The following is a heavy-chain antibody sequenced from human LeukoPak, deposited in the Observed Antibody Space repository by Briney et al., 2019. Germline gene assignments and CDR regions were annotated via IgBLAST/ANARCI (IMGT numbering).Heavy chain of an antibody. Sequence: PSETLSLTCTVSGASISSYYWSCIRQPPGQGLEWIGYIYYTGTTNYNPSLRSRVTISLDTSKNQFSLRLTSVTAADAAIYYCAAGHPVYFNFWGQGTVGTVS. V-gene: IGHV4-59*08. CDR3: AAGHPVYFNF. J-gene: IGHJ4*02. CDR1: GASISSYY. CDR2: IYYTGTT.